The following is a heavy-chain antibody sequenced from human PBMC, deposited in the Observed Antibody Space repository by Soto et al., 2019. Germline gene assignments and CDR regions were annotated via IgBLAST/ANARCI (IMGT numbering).Heavy chain of an antibody. CDR2: ISSSSSYI. J-gene: IGHJ6*02. V-gene: IGHV3-21*01. CDR3: ARDAVRSATYYYYGMDV. CDR1: GFTFSSYS. Sequence: EVQLVESGGGLVKPGGSLRLSCAASGFTFSSYSMNWVRQAPGKGLEWVSSISSSSSYIYYADSVKGRFTISRDNAKNSLSLQMNSLRAEDTAVYYCARDAVRSATYYYYGMDVWGQGTTVTVSS. D-gene: IGHD3-3*01.